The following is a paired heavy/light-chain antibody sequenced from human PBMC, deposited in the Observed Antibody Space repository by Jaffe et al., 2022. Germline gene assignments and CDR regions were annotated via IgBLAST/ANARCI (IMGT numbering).Heavy chain of an antibody. J-gene: IGHJ4*02. Sequence: QVQLVESGGGVVQPGGSLRLSCAASGFIFSIYGMHWVRQAPGKGLEWVAFIRHDGSKHYADSVKGRFTISRDNSKNMLYLQMISLRAEDTAVYYCAKVGSEERDFDFWGQGTLVTVSS. CDR1: GFIFSIYG. CDR3: AKVGSEERDFDF. D-gene: IGHD1-1*01. CDR2: IRHDGSK. V-gene: IGHV3-30*02.
Light chain of an antibody. CDR3: CSYAGSYTWV. CDR1: SSDVGGYKY. Sequence: QSALTQPRSVSGSPGQSVTISCTGTSSDVGGYKYVSWYQQLPGKAPKFMIYEVFKRPSGVPDRFSGSKSGNTASLTISGLQAEDEADYYCCSYAGSYTWVFGGGTKLTVL. V-gene: IGLV2-11*01. CDR2: EVF. J-gene: IGLJ3*02.